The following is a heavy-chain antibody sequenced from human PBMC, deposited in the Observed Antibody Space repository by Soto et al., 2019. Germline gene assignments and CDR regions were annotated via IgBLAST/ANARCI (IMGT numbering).Heavy chain of an antibody. J-gene: IGHJ3*02. V-gene: IGHV5-10-1*04. CDR2: IDPSDSYT. D-gene: IGHD3-10*01. CDR3: ARLQHGSGSYLPGAFDI. Sequence: GESLKISCKGSGYSFTSYWIIWVRQMPGKGLEWMGRIDPSDSYTNYSPSFQGQVTISADKSISTAYLQWSSLKASDTAMYYCARLQHGSGSYLPGAFDIWGQGTMVTVSS. CDR1: GYSFTSYW.